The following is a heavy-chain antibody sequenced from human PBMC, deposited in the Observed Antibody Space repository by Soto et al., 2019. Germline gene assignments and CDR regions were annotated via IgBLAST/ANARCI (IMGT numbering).Heavy chain of an antibody. CDR2: IGTAGDT. D-gene: IGHD6-13*01. Sequence: SLRLSCEASGFTFSGFDMHWVRQPTGKGLEWISSIGTAGDTYYAVSVKGRFTIPRDNAKNSLSLQMNSLRAGDMAVYFCAKSQEIGTHFFDSWGQGTQVTVSS. J-gene: IGHJ4*02. V-gene: IGHV3-13*01. CDR3: AKSQEIGTHFFDS. CDR1: GFTFSGFD.